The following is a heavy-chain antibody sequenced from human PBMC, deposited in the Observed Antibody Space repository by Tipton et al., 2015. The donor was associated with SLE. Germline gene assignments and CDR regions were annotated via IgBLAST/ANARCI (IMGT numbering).Heavy chain of an antibody. CDR2: IYISGTT. J-gene: IGHJ4*02. CDR3: ARWCTTYGFRY. D-gene: IGHD3-10*01. V-gene: IGHV4-4*08. CDR1: GGSVSTYY. Sequence: TLSLTCTVSGGSVSTYYWSWIRQPPGKGLEWIGYIYISGTTNYNPSLKSRVTISVHTSKNQFSLKLNSVTAADTALYYCARWCTTYGFRYWGQGTLVAVSS.